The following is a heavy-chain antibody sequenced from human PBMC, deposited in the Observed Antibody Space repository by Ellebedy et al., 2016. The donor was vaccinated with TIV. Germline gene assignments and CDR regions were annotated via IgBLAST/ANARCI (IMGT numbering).Heavy chain of an antibody. Sequence: MPSETLSLTCTVSGDSISRGGYYWGWIRQPPGKGLEWIGSIFYSWNTYYNPSLKSRVPISVDTSKTQFSLRLSYVTAADTAVYYCARPTWVAAAGIGASHYFDNWGQGTLVTVSS. CDR2: IFYSWNT. D-gene: IGHD6-13*01. V-gene: IGHV4-39*01. CDR3: ARPTWVAAAGIGASHYFDN. J-gene: IGHJ4*02. CDR1: GDSISRGGYY.